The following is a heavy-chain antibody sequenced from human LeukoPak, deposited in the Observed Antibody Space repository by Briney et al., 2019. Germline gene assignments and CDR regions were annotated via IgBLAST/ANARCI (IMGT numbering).Heavy chain of an antibody. CDR3: ARVFTVGPDAFDI. D-gene: IGHD4-23*01. J-gene: IGHJ3*02. CDR1: GFTLSSYE. Sequence: GGSLRLSCAASGFTLSSYEMKWGRQAPGKGLEGGFYISSSGSTIYYADSLKGRFTISRDNAKNSLYLQMNSLRAEDTAVYYCARVFTVGPDAFDIWGQGTMVTVSS. V-gene: IGHV3-48*03. CDR2: ISSSGSTI.